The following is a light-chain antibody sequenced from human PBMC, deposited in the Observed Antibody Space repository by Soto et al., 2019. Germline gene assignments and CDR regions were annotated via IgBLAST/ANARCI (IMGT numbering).Light chain of an antibody. Sequence: DIQMTQSPSSVSASVGDRVTITCRASQGMSSWLAWYQQKPGKAPKLLIYAASTLQTGVPSRFSGSGSGTDFTLTISSLQLEDFATYYCQQANSLPWTFGQGTKVEIK. CDR3: QQANSLPWT. J-gene: IGKJ1*01. V-gene: IGKV1-12*01. CDR2: AAS. CDR1: QGMSSW.